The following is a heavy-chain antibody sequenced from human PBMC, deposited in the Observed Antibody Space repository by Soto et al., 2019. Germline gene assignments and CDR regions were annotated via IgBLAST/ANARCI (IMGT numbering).Heavy chain of an antibody. CDR2: MRPLIGDT. CDR1: GHPLSYRY. V-gene: IGHV1-45*02. Sequence: QVPLVQSGAEVKQTGSSVKISCKTSGHPLSYRYLHGFRQAPGQAFEWMGRMRPLIGDTNNAQKVHDRLTLTRDRPMTTAYMELRSLTSDDTAIYYCAGEGSYETLSGNSHIFDWGQGTLVSVSS. J-gene: IGHJ4*02. CDR3: AGEGSYETLSGNSHIFD. D-gene: IGHD3-9*01.